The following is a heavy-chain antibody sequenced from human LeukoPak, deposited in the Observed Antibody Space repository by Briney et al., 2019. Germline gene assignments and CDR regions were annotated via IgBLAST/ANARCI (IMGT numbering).Heavy chain of an antibody. D-gene: IGHD5-24*01. CDR3: ARDGYNYDAFDI. J-gene: IGHJ3*02. CDR2: ISVGAEYI. Sequence: GGSLRLSCAASGFTFSTYVMNWFRQAPGKGLEWVSTISVGAEYIFYADSVKGRFTISRDNSKNTLYLQMNSLRAEDTAVYYCARDGYNYDAFDIWGQGTMVTVSS. V-gene: IGHV3-23*01. CDR1: GFTFSTYV.